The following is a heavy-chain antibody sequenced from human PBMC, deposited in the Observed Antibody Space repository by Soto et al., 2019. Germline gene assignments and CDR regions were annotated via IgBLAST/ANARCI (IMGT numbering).Heavy chain of an antibody. CDR2: ISYEGTNE. CDR3: AKDGWQWLPPAYGYDVDD. V-gene: IGHV3-30-3*01. J-gene: IGHJ6*02. Sequence: GGSLRLSCAASEFAFSSYPMYWVGQAPGKGLEWVAFISYEGTNEYYADSVRGRFTVSRDNSKSTPFLQMTSLRVDDTGVYYCAKDGWQWLPPAYGYDVDDWGQGTPVTVSS. D-gene: IGHD6-19*01. CDR1: EFAFSSYP.